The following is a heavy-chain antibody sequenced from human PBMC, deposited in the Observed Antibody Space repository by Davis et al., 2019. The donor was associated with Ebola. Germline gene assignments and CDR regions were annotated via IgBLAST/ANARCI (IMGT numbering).Heavy chain of an antibody. D-gene: IGHD3-22*01. CDR1: GYRFTSYY. CDR3: AREGGRYYDSSGYVFDI. Sequence: ASVTVSCKASGYRFTSYYMHWVRQAPGQGLEWMGIINPITGGTRYAQNFQVRVNMTRDTSTSTVYMELSSLSSEDTAVYYCAREGGRYYDSSGYVFDIWGQGTMVKVSS. V-gene: IGHV1-46*01. CDR2: INPITGGT. J-gene: IGHJ3*02.